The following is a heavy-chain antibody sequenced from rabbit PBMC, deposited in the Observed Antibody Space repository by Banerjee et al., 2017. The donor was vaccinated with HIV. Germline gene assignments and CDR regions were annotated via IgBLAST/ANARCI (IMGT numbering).Heavy chain of an antibody. Sequence: QSLEESGGDLVKPGASLTLTCKASGFSFSSGYDMCWVRQAPGKGLEWIACIGAGSTYYATWAKGRFTISKTSSTTVTLQMTSLTAADTATYFCARDAGYAGSTLWGQGTLVTVS. D-gene: IGHD4-2*01. J-gene: IGHJ3*01. CDR2: IGAGST. CDR3: ARDAGYAGSTL. CDR1: GFSFSSGYD. V-gene: IGHV1S40*01.